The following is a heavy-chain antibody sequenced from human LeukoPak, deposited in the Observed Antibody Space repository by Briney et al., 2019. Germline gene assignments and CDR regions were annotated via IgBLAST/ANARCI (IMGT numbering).Heavy chain of an antibody. D-gene: IGHD6-13*01. J-gene: IGHJ3*02. CDR2: IYYSGST. CDR1: GGSISSGSYY. V-gene: IGHV4-39*01. Sequence: SETLSLTCTVSGGSISSGSYYWGWIRQPPGKGLEWIGTIYYSGSTYYNPSLSSRVTISVDTSKSQVSLKLSSMTAADTAVSYCARASRETGVAFDIWGLGTMVTVSS. CDR3: ARASRETGVAFDI.